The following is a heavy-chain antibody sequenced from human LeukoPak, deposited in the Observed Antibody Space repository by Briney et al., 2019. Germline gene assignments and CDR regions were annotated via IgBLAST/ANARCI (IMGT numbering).Heavy chain of an antibody. CDR3: AKKRYFEAFDY. CDR1: GFTFSNYW. J-gene: IGHJ4*02. CDR2: ISGSVGST. D-gene: IGHD3-9*01. Sequence: GSLRLSCAASGFTFSNYWMSWVRQAPGKGLEWVSAISGSVGSTYYADSVKGRFIISRDSSKNTLYLQMNSLRAEDTAVYYCAKKRYFEAFDYWGQGTLVTVSS. V-gene: IGHV3-23*01.